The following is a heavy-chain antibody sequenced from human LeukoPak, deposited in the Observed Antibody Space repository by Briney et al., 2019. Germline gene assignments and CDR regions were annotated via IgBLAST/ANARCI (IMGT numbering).Heavy chain of an antibody. CDR1: GFTFSSYA. CDR2: IEQEGRESEK. D-gene: IGHD3-9*01. J-gene: IGHJ4*02. CDR3: ARYSESVGHDILTAYKFDY. Sequence: TGGSLRLSCAASGFTFSSYAMSWVRQAPGKGLEWVANIEQEGRESEKSYADSVKGRFTISRDNTRNSVYLQMNRLRAEDTAVYYCARYSESVGHDILTAYKFDYWGQGILVTVSS. V-gene: IGHV3-7*01.